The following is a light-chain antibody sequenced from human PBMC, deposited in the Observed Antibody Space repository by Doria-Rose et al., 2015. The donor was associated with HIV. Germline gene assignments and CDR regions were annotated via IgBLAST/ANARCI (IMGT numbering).Light chain of an antibody. CDR3: QQSFSSPDT. CDR2: AAS. Sequence: DIQMTQSPSSLSVSVGDRVTVTCRASHSISSYLNWYQQKPGQAPKLLSYAASSLQSGVPSRFSGSGSGTDFTLTISTLQPEDFAPYYCQQSFSSPDTFGQGTKLEIK. CDR1: HSISSY. V-gene: IGKV1-39*01. J-gene: IGKJ2*01.